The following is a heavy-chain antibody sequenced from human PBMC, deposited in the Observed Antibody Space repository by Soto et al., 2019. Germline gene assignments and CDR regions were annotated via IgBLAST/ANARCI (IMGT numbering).Heavy chain of an antibody. D-gene: IGHD6-19*01. CDR2: IIPIFGTA. Sequence: ASVKVSCKASGGTFSSYAISWVRQAPGQGLEWMGGIIPIFGTANYAQKFQGRVTITADESTSTAYMELNSLRPEDTAVYYCARDGTVAGRLYYFDYWGQGTLVTVS. CDR3: ARDGTVAGRLYYFDY. CDR1: GGTFSSYA. J-gene: IGHJ4*02. V-gene: IGHV1-69*13.